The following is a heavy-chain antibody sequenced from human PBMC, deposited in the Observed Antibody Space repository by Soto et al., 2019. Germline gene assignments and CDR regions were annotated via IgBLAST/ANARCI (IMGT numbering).Heavy chain of an antibody. D-gene: IGHD5-18*01. J-gene: IGHJ6*02. V-gene: IGHV4-39*01. CDR3: ARHVVDTAMVMDYYYGMDV. CDR2: IYYSGSI. CDR1: GGSISSSSYY. Sequence: SETLSLTCTVSGGSISSSSYYWGWIRQPPGKGLEWIGSIYYSGSIYYNPSLKSRVTISVDTSKNQFSLKLSSVTAADTAVYYCARHVVDTAMVMDYYYGMDVWGQGTTVTVSS.